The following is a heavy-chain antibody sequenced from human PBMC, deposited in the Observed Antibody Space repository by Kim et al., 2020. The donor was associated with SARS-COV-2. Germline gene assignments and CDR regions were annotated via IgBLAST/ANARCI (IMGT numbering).Heavy chain of an antibody. Sequence: SKKFQGRVTITRDTSASTVYMELSSLRSEDTAVYYCARGKIVMVPAALDYWGQGTLVTVSS. CDR3: ARGKIVMVPAALDY. J-gene: IGHJ4*02. V-gene: IGHV1-3*01. D-gene: IGHD2-2*01.